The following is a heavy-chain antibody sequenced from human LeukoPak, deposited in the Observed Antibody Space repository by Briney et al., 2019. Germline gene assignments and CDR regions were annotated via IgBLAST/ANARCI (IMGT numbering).Heavy chain of an antibody. J-gene: IGHJ5*02. Sequence: SETLSLTCTVSGGSISSYYWNWIRQPPGKGLEWIGYIYTSGSTNYNPSLKSRVTISVDTSKNQFSLKLSSVTAADTAVYYCARLSLDYSNYAGWFDPWGQGTLVTVSS. CDR3: ARLSLDYSNYAGWFDP. V-gene: IGHV4-4*09. CDR2: IYTSGST. CDR1: GGSISSYY. D-gene: IGHD4-11*01.